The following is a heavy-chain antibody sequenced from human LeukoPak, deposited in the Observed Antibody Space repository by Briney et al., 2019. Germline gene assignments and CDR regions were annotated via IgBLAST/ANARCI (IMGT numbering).Heavy chain of an antibody. CDR3: ARVQGQRPNYSNYQPTLYYFDY. J-gene: IGHJ4*02. D-gene: IGHD4-11*01. V-gene: IGHV4-39*01. CDR1: GGSISSSSYY. Sequence: SETLSLTCTVSGGSISSSSYYWGWIRQPPGKGLEWIGSIYYSGSTYYNPSLKSRVTISVDTSKNQFSLKLSSVTAADTAVYYCARVQGQRPNYSNYQPTLYYFDYWGQGTLVTVSS. CDR2: IYYSGST.